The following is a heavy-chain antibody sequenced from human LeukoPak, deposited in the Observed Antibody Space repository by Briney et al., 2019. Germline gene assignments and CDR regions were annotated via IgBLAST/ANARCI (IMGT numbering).Heavy chain of an antibody. CDR3: ARDPYHYASEN. V-gene: IGHV3-53*01. CDR2: IYSGGST. CDR1: GFTVSSNY. D-gene: IGHD3-10*01. Sequence: GGSLRLSCAASGFTVSSNYMSWVRQAPGKGLEWVSVIYSGGSTYYADSVKGRFTVSRDNAKNSLFLQMNSLRSEDTAVYYCARDPYHYASENWGQGTLVTVSS. J-gene: IGHJ4*02.